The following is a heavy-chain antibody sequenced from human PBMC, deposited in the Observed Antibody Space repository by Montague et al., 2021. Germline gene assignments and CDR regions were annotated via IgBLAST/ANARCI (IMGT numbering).Heavy chain of an antibody. J-gene: IGHJ4*02. CDR2: ISGSGSSP. Sequence: SLRLSCAASGFILRDAWMSWVRQAPGKGLEWVSSISGSGSSPYYADSVQGRFTISRDNFNYTLNNSKNTMYLQMNSLRAEDTAVYYCARVRLSYTSSFYGFFDNWGQGTLVTVSS. D-gene: IGHD6-6*01. CDR1: GFILRDAW. V-gene: IGHV3-23*01. CDR3: ARVRLSYTSSFYGFFDN.